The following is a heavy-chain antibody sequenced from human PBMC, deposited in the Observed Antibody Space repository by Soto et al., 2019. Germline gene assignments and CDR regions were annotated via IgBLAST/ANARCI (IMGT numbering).Heavy chain of an antibody. V-gene: IGHV3-21*01. Sequence: GGSLRLSCAASGFTFSSYSMNWVRQAPGKGLEWVSSISSSSSYIYYADSVKGRFTISRDNAKNSLYLQMNSLRAEDTAVYYCARVPVVVVVAATQPGPYYFDYWGQGTLVTVSS. D-gene: IGHD2-15*01. CDR1: GFTFSSYS. CDR3: ARVPVVVVVAATQPGPYYFDY. CDR2: ISSSSSYI. J-gene: IGHJ4*02.